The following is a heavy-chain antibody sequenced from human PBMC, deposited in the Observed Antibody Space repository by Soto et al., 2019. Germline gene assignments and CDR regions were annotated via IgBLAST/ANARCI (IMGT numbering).Heavy chain of an antibody. V-gene: IGHV3-23*01. CDR1: GFSISTYG. Sequence: EVQLLESGGGLAQPGGSLRLSCAASGFSISTYGVTWVRQAPGKGLEWVSGFSGSSGNTYYADSVKGRFTISRDNSKNTVYLQMNSLRAEATAVYSCARWNGYGDSWGQGTLVTVSS. CDR2: FSGSSGNT. CDR3: ARWNGYGDS. D-gene: IGHD1-1*01. J-gene: IGHJ4*02.